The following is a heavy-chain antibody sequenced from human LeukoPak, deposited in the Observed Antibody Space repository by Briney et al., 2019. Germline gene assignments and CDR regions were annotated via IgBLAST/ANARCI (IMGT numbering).Heavy chain of an antibody. J-gene: IGHJ3*02. CDR3: ARDHGGCSSTSCYTTGGAFDI. D-gene: IGHD2-2*02. CDR2: IIPILGIA. Sequence: ASVKVSCKASGGTFSSYAISWVRQAPGQGLEWMGRIIPILGIANYAQKFQGRVTITADKSTSTAYMELSSLRSEDTAVYYCARDHGGCSSTSCYTTGGAFDIWGQGTMVTVSS. V-gene: IGHV1-69*04. CDR1: GGTFSSYA.